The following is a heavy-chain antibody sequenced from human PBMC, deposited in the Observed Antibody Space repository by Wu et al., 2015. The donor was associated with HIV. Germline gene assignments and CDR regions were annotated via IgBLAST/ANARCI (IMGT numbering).Heavy chain of an antibody. CDR1: GYSFNSYD. CDR3: ARVGIGRFCNNTRLLFDS. CDR2: LSGYNPNT. J-gene: IGHJ4*01. D-gene: IGHD2-2*01. Sequence: QIQLVQSGPEVKKPGASVKVSCKSSGYSFNSYDINWVRQAPGHGLEWMGGLSGYNPNTDFTQKSQGRVTLTVDTSTNTAYMELKSLRFDDTAFYYCARVGIGRFCNNTRLLFDSWGQGTLVTVSS. V-gene: IGHV1-18*01.